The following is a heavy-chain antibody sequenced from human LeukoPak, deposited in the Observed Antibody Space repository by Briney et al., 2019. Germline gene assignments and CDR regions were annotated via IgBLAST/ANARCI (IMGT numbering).Heavy chain of an antibody. CDR2: IIPIFGTA. Sequence: SVKVSCKASGYTFTGYYMHWVRQAPGQGLEWMGGIIPIFGTANYAQKFQGRVTITADESTSTAYMELSSLRSEDTAVYYCAREPHYYDSSGYYSRFDPWGQGTLVTVSS. CDR1: GYTFTGYY. CDR3: AREPHYYDSSGYYSRFDP. V-gene: IGHV1-69*13. D-gene: IGHD3-22*01. J-gene: IGHJ5*02.